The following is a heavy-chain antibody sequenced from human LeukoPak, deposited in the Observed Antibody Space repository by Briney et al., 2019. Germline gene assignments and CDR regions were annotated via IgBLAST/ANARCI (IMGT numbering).Heavy chain of an antibody. CDR3: ARTKYSSGWTRSNWFDP. D-gene: IGHD6-19*01. Sequence: GESLKISCKGSGDSFTSYWIGWVRQMPGKGLEWMGIIYPGDSDTRYSPSFQGQVTISADKSISTAYLQWSSLKASDTAMYYCARTKYSSGWTRSNWFDPWGQGTLVTVSS. J-gene: IGHJ5*02. CDR1: GDSFTSYW. CDR2: IYPGDSDT. V-gene: IGHV5-51*01.